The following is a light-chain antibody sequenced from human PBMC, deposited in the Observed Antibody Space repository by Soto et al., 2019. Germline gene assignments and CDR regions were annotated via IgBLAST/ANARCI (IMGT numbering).Light chain of an antibody. CDR3: SSYTSSSTVI. Sequence: QSALTQPASVSRSPGQSITISCTGTSSDVGGYNFVSWYQQHPGKAPKFIIYDVRNRPSGVSNRFSGSRSGNTASLTISGLQAEDEADYYCSSYTSSSTVIFGGGTKLTVL. V-gene: IGLV2-14*03. CDR1: SSDVGGYNF. J-gene: IGLJ2*01. CDR2: DVR.